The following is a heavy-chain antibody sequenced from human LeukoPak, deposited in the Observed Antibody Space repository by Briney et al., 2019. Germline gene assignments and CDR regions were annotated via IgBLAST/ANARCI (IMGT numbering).Heavy chain of an antibody. J-gene: IGHJ2*01. V-gene: IGHV3-21*01. D-gene: IGHD3-10*01. CDR1: VFTFSTYS. CDR3: ARRHYGSGSYLYRPLSSHRYWYFDL. Sequence: KSGGSLRLSCAASVFTFSTYSMNWVRQAPGKGLEWVSVVSTSGGNTYYADSVKGRFTISRDNAKNSLYLQMNSLRAEDTAVYYCARRHYGSGSYLYRPLSSHRYWYFDLWGRGTLVTVSS. CDR2: VSTSGGNT.